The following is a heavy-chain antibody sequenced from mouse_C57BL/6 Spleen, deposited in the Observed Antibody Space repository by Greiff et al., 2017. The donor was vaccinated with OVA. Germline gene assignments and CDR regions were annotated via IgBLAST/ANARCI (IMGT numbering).Heavy chain of an antibody. J-gene: IGHJ2*01. Sequence: EVQLQQSGPELVKPGASVKLSCKASGYSFTGYYMNWVKQSPEKSLEWIGEINPSTGGTTYNQKFKAKATLTVDKSSSTAYMQLKSLTSEDTAVYYCATGTFDYWGQGTTLTVSS. CDR1: GYSFTGYY. V-gene: IGHV1-42*01. CDR2: INPSTGGT. CDR3: ATGTFDY. D-gene: IGHD3-3*01.